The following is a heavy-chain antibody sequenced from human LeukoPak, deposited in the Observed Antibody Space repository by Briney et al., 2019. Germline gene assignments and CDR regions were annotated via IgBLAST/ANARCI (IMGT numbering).Heavy chain of an antibody. CDR3: ARGANSGYDYFNWFDP. J-gene: IGHJ5*02. D-gene: IGHD5-12*01. V-gene: IGHV4-38-2*02. CDR2: IYHSGST. CDR1: GYSISSGYY. Sequence: PSETLSLTCTVSGYSISSGYYWGWIRPPPGKGLEWIGSIYHSGSTYYNPSLKSRVTISVDTSKNQFSLKLSSVTAADTAVYYCARGANSGYDYFNWFDPWGQGTLVTVSS.